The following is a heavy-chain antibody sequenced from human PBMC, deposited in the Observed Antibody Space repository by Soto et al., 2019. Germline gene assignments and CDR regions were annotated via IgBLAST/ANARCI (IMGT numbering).Heavy chain of an antibody. Sequence: EVQVVESGGGLVQPGGSLRLSSAASGFTVTSKYMAWVRQAPGKGLDWVSIIFAGGNTYYADSVKGRFPISRDNSENTVYLQMNSLRVEDTAVYYCARGDYDLWGQGTLVTVSS. CDR3: ARGDYDL. V-gene: IGHV3-66*01. J-gene: IGHJ4*02. CDR1: GFTVTSKY. CDR2: IFAGGNT.